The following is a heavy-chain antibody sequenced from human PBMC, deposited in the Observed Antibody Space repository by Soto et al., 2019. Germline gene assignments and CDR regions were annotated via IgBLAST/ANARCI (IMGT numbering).Heavy chain of an antibody. D-gene: IGHD3-22*01. CDR1: GYSISSGYY. V-gene: IGHV4-38-2*02. J-gene: IGHJ4*02. CDR3: ARDPPDSSGYYYFGY. CDR2: IYHSGST. Sequence: SETLSLTCAVSGYSISSGYYWGWLRQPPGKGLEWIGSIYHSGSTYYNPSLKSRVTISVDTSKNQFSLKLSSVTAADTAVYYCARDPPDSSGYYYFGYWGQGTLVTVSS.